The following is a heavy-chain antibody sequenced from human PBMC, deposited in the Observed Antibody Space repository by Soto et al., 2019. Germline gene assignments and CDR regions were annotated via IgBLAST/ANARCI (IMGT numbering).Heavy chain of an antibody. D-gene: IGHD3-3*01. J-gene: IGHJ4*02. CDR2: ISGSGGST. V-gene: IGHV3-23*01. Sequence: HPGGSLRLSCAASGFTFSSYAMSWVRQAPGKGLEWVSAISGSGGSTYYADSVKGRFTISRDNSKNTLYLQMNSLRAEDTAVYYCAKGVTIFGVVIHYWGQGTLVTVSS. CDR3: AKGVTIFGVVIHY. CDR1: GFTFSSYA.